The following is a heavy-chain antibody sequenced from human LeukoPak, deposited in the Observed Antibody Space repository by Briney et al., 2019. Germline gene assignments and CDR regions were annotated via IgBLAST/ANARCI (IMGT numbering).Heavy chain of an antibody. CDR2: ISSRGRPR. D-gene: IGHD3-10*02. V-gene: IGHV3-48*03. Sequence: PGGSLRLSFAASGFTFSSYQMTSVPQAPGKGLERVQYISSRGRPRYYLSSVNGRVPIYSDNPKNSLYLQMNSLRAEDTAVYYCAELGITMIGGVWGKGTTVTISS. J-gene: IGHJ6*04. CDR3: AELGITMIGGV. CDR1: GFTFSSYQ.